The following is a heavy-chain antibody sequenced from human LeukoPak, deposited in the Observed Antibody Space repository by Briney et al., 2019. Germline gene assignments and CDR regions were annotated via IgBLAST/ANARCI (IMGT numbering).Heavy chain of an antibody. D-gene: IGHD2-8*01. CDR3: TRARQGPRLYEMDI. Sequence: GGSLRLSCAASGFTFSMYWMSWVRQAPGKGPEWVANIKVDGSEIYYVDPVKGRFTISRDNAKNSLYLQMNSLRAEDTAVYYCTRARQGPRLYEMDIWGQGTTVTVSS. J-gene: IGHJ6*02. CDR1: GFTFSMYW. CDR2: IKVDGSEI. V-gene: IGHV3-7*01.